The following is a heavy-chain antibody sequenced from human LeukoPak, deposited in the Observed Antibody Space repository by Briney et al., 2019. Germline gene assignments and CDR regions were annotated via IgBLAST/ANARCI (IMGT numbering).Heavy chain of an antibody. CDR3: AREGYYGSGRNFDY. Sequence: GGSLRLSCAASGFTFSSYGMHWVRQAPGKGLEWVAVISYDGSNKYYADSVKGRFTISRDNSNNTLYLQLNSLRAEDTAVYYCAREGYYGSGRNFDYWGQGTLVTVSS. V-gene: IGHV3-30*03. CDR2: ISYDGSNK. J-gene: IGHJ4*02. CDR1: GFTFSSYG. D-gene: IGHD3-10*01.